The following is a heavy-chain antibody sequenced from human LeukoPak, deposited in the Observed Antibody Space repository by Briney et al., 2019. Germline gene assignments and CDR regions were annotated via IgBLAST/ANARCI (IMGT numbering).Heavy chain of an antibody. D-gene: IGHD3-10*01. CDR2: IKQDGSEK. Sequence: GGSLRLSCAASGFTFSSYWMSWVRQAPRKGLEWVANIKQDGSEKYYVDSVKGRFTISRDNAKNSLYLQMNSLRAEDTAVYYCARDLSYGSGSLFDYWGQGTLVTVSS. CDR3: ARDLSYGSGSLFDY. J-gene: IGHJ4*02. CDR1: GFTFSSYW. V-gene: IGHV3-7*01.